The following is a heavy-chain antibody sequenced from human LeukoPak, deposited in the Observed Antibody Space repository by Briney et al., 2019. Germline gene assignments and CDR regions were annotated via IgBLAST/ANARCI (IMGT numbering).Heavy chain of an antibody. CDR3: ARLGRTNWHFDY. V-gene: IGHV4-59*01. CDR2: IYYSGST. J-gene: IGHJ4*02. D-gene: IGHD7-27*01. CDR1: GGFINNFY. Sequence: MPSETLSLTCTVSGGFINNFYWSWIRQPPGKGLEWIAYIYYSGSTNYNPSLQSRVTISVDTSKNQFSLKLNSVTAADTAVYYCARLGRTNWHFDYWGQGTLVTVSS.